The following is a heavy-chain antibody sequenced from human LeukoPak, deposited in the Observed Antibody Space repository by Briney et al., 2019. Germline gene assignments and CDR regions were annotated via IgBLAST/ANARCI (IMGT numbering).Heavy chain of an antibody. CDR3: ARDRACSNGVCSYFDY. Sequence: SETLSLTCSVSGGSISGYYWSWIRQPPGQGLEWIGYIYYSGSTNYDPSLKSRVIISRDTSKNQFSLNLSSVTAADTAVYYCARDRACSNGVCSYFDYWGQGTVVTVSS. CDR2: IYYSGST. D-gene: IGHD2-8*01. CDR1: GGSISGYY. J-gene: IGHJ4*02. V-gene: IGHV4-59*08.